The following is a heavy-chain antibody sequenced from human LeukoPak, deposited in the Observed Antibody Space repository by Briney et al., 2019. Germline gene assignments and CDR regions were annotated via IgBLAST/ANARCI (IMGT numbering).Heavy chain of an antibody. D-gene: IGHD5-18*01. CDR2: IYTSGST. J-gene: IGHJ4*02. CDR1: GGSISSYY. V-gene: IGHV4-4*07. Sequence: SETLSLTCTVSGGSISSYYWSWIRQPAGKGLEWIGRIYTSGSTNYNPPLKSRVTMSVDTSKNQFSLKLSSVTAADTAVYYCASSRGYSYGESFDYWGQGTLVTVSS. CDR3: ASSRGYSYGESFDY.